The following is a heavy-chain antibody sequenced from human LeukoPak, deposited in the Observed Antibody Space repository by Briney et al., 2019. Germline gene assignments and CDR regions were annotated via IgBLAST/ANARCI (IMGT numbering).Heavy chain of an antibody. Sequence: SETLSLTCTVSGGSISSYYWSWIRQPPGKGLEWIGYIYYSGSTNYNPSLKSRVTIPVDTSKNQFSLKLSSATAADTAVYYCARGMVRGVILDYYYGMDVWGQGTTVTVSS. CDR3: ARGMVRGVILDYYYGMDV. CDR1: GGSISSYY. D-gene: IGHD3-10*01. V-gene: IGHV4-59*01. CDR2: IYYSGST. J-gene: IGHJ6*02.